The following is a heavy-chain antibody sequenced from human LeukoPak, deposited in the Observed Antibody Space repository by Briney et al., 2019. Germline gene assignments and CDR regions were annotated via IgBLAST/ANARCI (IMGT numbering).Heavy chain of an antibody. CDR2: VDWDDGK. CDR3: ARIQLVPDYYGMDV. V-gene: IGHV2-70*11. J-gene: IGHJ6*02. Sequence: SGPTLVNPTQTLTLTCTFSGFSLSTRAMCVSWIRQPPGKALEWLARVDWDDGKYYSTSLKTRLIISKDTSKNQVVLTMTNMDPVDTATYYCARIQLVPDYYGMDVWGQGTTVTVSS. D-gene: IGHD6-13*01. CDR1: GFSLSTRAMC.